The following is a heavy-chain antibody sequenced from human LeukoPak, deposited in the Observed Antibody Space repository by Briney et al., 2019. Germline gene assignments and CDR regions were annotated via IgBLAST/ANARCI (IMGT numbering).Heavy chain of an antibody. D-gene: IGHD3-22*01. CDR2: INHSGST. J-gene: IGHJ4*02. CDR3: ARGSDYDSSGYYYEYFDY. Sequence: SETLSLTCAVYGVSFSGYYWSWIRQPLGKGLEWIGEINHSGSTNYNPTLKSRVTISVDTSKNQFSLKLSSVTAADTAVYYCARGSDYDSSGYYYEYFDYWGQGTLVTVSS. CDR1: GVSFSGYY. V-gene: IGHV4-34*01.